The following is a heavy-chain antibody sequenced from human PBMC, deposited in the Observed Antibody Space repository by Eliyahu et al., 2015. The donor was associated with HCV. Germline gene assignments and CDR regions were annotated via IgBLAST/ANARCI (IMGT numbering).Heavy chain of an antibody. CDR3: ASEKKRLLGH. Sequence: EVQLVESGGGXVQPGGSLXLXCAAXGFTFXSYWMXWVRQAPGKGLEWVANIKQDGSEKYYVDSVKGRFTISRDNAKNSLYLQMNSLRAEDTAVYYCASEKKRLLGHWGQGTLVTVSS. CDR1: GFTFXSYW. V-gene: IGHV3-7*04. CDR2: IKQDGSEK. J-gene: IGHJ4*02. D-gene: IGHD3-22*01.